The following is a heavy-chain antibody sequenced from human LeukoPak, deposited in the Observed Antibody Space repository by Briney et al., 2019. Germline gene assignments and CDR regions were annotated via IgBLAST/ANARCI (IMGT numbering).Heavy chain of an antibody. CDR3: ARDTDTVTTILDY. CDR2: IYSGGST. Sequence: PGGSLRLSCAASGFTVSSNYMSWVRQAPGKGLEWVSVIYSGGSTYYADSVKGRFTISRDNSKNTLYLQMNSLRAEDTAVYYCARDTDTVTTILDYWGQGTLVTVSS. J-gene: IGHJ4*02. CDR1: GFTVSSNY. D-gene: IGHD4-17*01. V-gene: IGHV3-53*01.